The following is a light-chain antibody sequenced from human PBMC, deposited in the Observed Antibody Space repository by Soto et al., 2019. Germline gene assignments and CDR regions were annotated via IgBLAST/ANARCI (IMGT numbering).Light chain of an antibody. CDR2: EVS. Sequence: QSALTQPPSVSGSPGQSVSISCTGTSSDVGSYNRVSWYQQPPGTAPKLMIYEVSNRPSGVPDRFSRSKSGNTASLTISGLQAEDEADYYCSSYTSSNTLLFGGGTKVTVL. CDR3: SSYTSSNTLL. J-gene: IGLJ2*01. V-gene: IGLV2-18*02. CDR1: SSDVGSYNR.